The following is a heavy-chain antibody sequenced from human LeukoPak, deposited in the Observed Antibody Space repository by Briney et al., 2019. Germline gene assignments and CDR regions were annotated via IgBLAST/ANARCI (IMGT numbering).Heavy chain of an antibody. CDR2: LNPNSGGT. D-gene: IGHD5-24*01. J-gene: IGHJ5*02. V-gene: IGHV1-2*02. Sequence: ASVKVFCKASGYTFTGYYMHWVRQAPGQGLEWMGWLNPNSGGTSYAQKFQGRVTMTRDTSISTAYMELSRLRSDDTAMYYCARDQGQFSTLDPWGQGTLVTVSS. CDR1: GYTFTGYY. CDR3: ARDQGQFSTLDP.